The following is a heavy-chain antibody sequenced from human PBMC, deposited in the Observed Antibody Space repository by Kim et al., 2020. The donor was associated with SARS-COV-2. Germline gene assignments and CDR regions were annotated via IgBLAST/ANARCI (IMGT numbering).Heavy chain of an antibody. CDR1: GFTFNNYE. CDR2: ISNTGTTI. CDR3: ASEKVNAASRRRNRFDP. Sequence: GGSLRLSCAASGFTFNNYEMNWVRQAPGNGVEWIEYISNTGTTIYYADSVKGPFTISRDNATYSLYLQMNRRTAVQKSVQEVASEKVNAASRRRNRFDP. V-gene: IGHV3-48*03. D-gene: IGHD1-1*01. J-gene: IGHJ5*02.